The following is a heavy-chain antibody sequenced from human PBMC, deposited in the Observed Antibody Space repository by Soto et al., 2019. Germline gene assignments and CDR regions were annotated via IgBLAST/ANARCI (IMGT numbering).Heavy chain of an antibody. D-gene: IGHD1-7*01. J-gene: IGHJ4*02. CDR2: INAGNGNT. Sequence: ASVKVSCKASGYTFTSYAMHWVRQAPGQRLEWMGWINAGNGNTKFSQKFKGRVTIARDTSATTVYMELSSLRSEDTAVYYCARDVNKGYNWNFDIGFWGQGTLVTASS. CDR3: ARDVNKGYNWNFDIGF. CDR1: GYTFTSYA. V-gene: IGHV1-3*01.